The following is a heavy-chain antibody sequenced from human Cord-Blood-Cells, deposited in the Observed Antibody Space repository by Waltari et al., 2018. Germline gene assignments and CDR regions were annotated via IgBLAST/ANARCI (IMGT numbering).Heavy chain of an antibody. Sequence: QVQLVQSGAEVKKPGASVKVSCKASGYTFTSYDINWVRQATGQGLEWMGWMNPNSGNTGYAQKCQGRVTITRNTSISTAYMELSSLRSEDTAVYYCARARITMVRGVIIRYFQHWGQGTLVTVSS. CDR1: GYTFTSYD. CDR2: MNPNSGNT. D-gene: IGHD3-10*01. CDR3: ARARITMVRGVIIRYFQH. J-gene: IGHJ1*01. V-gene: IGHV1-8*03.